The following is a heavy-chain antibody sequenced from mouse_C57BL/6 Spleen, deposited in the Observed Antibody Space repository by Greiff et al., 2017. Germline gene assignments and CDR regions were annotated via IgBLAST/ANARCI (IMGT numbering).Heavy chain of an antibody. CDR2: INSDGGST. Sequence: EVKLVESGGGLVQPGESLKLSCESNEYEFPSHDMSWVRKTPEKRLELVAAINSDGGSTYYPDTMERRFIISRDNTKKPLYLQMSSLRSENTALYYCARHDYGGDAMGYWDQGTSVTVSS. CDR3: ARHDYGGDAMGY. V-gene: IGHV5-2*03. J-gene: IGHJ4*01. D-gene: IGHD2-4*01. CDR1: EYEFPSHD.